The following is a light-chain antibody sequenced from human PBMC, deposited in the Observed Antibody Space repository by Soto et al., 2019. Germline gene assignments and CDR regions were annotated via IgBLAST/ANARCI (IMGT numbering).Light chain of an antibody. V-gene: IGKV3-20*01. CDR1: QSVSSNN. Sequence: VMTQSPATLSVSPGARATLSCRASQSVSSNNLAWYQQRPGQAPRVVIYGASTRATGIPERFSGSESGTDFTLNISRLEPEDCEVDYGQQYGRSPFTFGPGTKVDIK. CDR2: GAS. CDR3: QQYGRSPFT. J-gene: IGKJ3*01.